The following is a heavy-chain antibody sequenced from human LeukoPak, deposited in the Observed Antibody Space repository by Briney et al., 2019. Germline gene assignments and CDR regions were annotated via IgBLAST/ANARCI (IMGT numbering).Heavy chain of an antibody. Sequence: GGSLRLSCAASGFTFSSYGMHWVRQAPGKGLEWVAIVSYDGSNKYYADSVKGRFTISRDNSKNTLYLQMNSLRAEDTAVYYCAKDHGSGSYTPFDYWGQGTLVTVSS. J-gene: IGHJ4*02. CDR3: AKDHGSGSYTPFDY. CDR1: GFTFSSYG. V-gene: IGHV3-30*18. CDR2: VSYDGSNK. D-gene: IGHD3-10*01.